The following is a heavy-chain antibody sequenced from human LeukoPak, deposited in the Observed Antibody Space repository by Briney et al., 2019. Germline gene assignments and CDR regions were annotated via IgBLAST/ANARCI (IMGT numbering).Heavy chain of an antibody. V-gene: IGHV3-33*06. CDR2: IWSDGSDK. CDR3: VKDAQRGFDYSNSLQN. Sequence: PGGSLTLFCAASGFIFSHYGMHWVRQAPGAGLEWVAVIWSDGSDKYYAKSVKGRFTIYRDNSKNSLSLQMNSLRAEDTAVYYCVKDAQRGFDYSNSLQNWGQGILVTVSS. J-gene: IGHJ1*01. CDR1: GFIFSHYG. D-gene: IGHD4-11*01.